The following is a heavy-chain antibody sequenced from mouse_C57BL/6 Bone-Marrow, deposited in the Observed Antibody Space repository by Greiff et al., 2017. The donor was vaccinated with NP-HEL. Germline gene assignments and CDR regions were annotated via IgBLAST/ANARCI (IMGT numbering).Heavy chain of an antibody. CDR3: AKKAYCGRGYGFAY. J-gene: IGHJ3*01. CDR1: GYTFTTYW. V-gene: IGHV1-50*01. D-gene: IGHD1-1*01. Sequence: QVQLQQPGAELVKPGASVKLSCKASGYTFTTYWMQWVKQRPGQGLEWIGEIDPSDSYTNYNQKFKGKATLTVDPSSSTANMQLSSLTSEDSAVYYCAKKAYCGRGYGFAYWGQGTLVTVSA. CDR2: IDPSDSYT.